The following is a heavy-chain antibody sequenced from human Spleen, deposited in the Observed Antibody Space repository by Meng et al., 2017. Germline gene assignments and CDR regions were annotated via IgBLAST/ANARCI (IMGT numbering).Heavy chain of an antibody. Sequence: QVQLVESGGGVVQPGRSLRLSCAASGFTFSSYGFHWVRQAPGKGLEWVSTISYDGYNTYSADSVKGRFTISRDNSKNTMYLQMNSLRPEDTAVYYCARGGEVVFDYWGQGTLVTVSS. J-gene: IGHJ4*02. V-gene: IGHV3-30*19. CDR2: ISYDGYNT. CDR3: ARGGEVVFDY. D-gene: IGHD3-3*01. CDR1: GFTFSSYG.